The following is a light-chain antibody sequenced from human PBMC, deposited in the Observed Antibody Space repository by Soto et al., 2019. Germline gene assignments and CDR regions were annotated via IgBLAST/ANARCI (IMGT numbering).Light chain of an antibody. CDR3: AAWGDSLSGWV. Sequence: QSVLTQPPSASGTPGQRVTISCSGSSSNIGSNTVNWYQQLPGTAPKLLIYSNNQPPSGVPDRFSGTKSGTSASLAISGLQSEDEADYYCAAWGDSLSGWVFGGGTKLTVL. J-gene: IGLJ3*02. V-gene: IGLV1-44*01. CDR2: SNN. CDR1: SSNIGSNT.